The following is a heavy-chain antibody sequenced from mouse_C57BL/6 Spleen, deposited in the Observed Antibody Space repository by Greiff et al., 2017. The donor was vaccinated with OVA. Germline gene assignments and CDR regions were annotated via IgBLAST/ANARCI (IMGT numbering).Heavy chain of an antibody. CDR1: GYSITSGYY. J-gene: IGHJ2*01. D-gene: IGHD2-1*01. V-gene: IGHV3-6*01. CDR3: ARSLPLFDY. CDR2: ISYDGSN. Sequence: EVQLQQSGPGLVKPSQSLSLTCSVTGYSITSGYYWNWIRQFPGNKLEWMGYISYDGSNNYNPSLKNRISITRDTSKNQFFLKLNSVTTEDTATYYCARSLPLFDYWGQGTTLTVSS.